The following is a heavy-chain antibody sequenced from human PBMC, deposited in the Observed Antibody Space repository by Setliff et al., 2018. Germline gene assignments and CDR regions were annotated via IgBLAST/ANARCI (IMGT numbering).Heavy chain of an antibody. D-gene: IGHD3-10*01. J-gene: IGHJ4*02. V-gene: IGHV3-23*01. CDR3: AKRALTSTMVASGGDFDY. Sequence: PGGSLRLSCAASGFNFGNYAMTWVRQAPGKGLHWVSSISGSGGFIYAADTAKGRFTISGDNSKNTVFLQMNSLRVEDTGIYYCAKRALTSTMVASGGDFDYWAQGTLVTVSS. CDR2: ISGSGGFI. CDR1: GFNFGNYA.